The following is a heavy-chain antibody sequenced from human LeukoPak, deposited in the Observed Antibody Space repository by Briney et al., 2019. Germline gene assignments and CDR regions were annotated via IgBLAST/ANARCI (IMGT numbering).Heavy chain of an antibody. CDR1: GFTFSSYT. Sequence: GSLRLSCAASGFTFSSYTMNWVRQPPGKGLEWIGSIYYSGSTYYNPSLKSRVTISVDTSKNQFSLKLSSVTAADTAVYYWARVGFDYWGQGTLVTVSS. CDR3: ARVGFDY. V-gene: IGHV4-39*07. CDR2: IYYSGST. J-gene: IGHJ4*02.